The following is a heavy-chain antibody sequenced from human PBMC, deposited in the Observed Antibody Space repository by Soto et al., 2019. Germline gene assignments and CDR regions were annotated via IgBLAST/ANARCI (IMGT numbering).Heavy chain of an antibody. J-gene: IGHJ3*02. CDR2: IKSKTDGGTT. V-gene: IGHV3-15*01. CDR3: TTDIDFWNRPFDAFDT. Sequence: PGGSLRLSCAASGFTFSNAWMSWVRQAPGKGLEWVGRIKSKTDGGTTDYAAPVKGRFTISRDDSKNTLYLQMNSLKTEDTAVYYCTTDIDFWNRPFDAFDTWGQGTMVTVSS. D-gene: IGHD3-3*01. CDR1: GFTFSNAW.